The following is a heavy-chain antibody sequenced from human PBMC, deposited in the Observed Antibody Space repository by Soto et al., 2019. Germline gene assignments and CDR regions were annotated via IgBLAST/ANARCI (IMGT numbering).Heavy chain of an antibody. CDR2: INHSGST. Sequence: QVQLQQWGAGLLKPSETLSLTCAVYGGSFSGYYWSWIRQPPGKGLEWIGEINHSGSTNYNPSLKSRVSIPVDTSKNQFSLKRSSVTAADTAGYYCVSVTAAIVVGAFDIWGQGTMVTVSS. CDR3: VSVTAAIVVGAFDI. CDR1: GGSFSGYY. V-gene: IGHV4-34*01. J-gene: IGHJ3*02. D-gene: IGHD3-22*01.